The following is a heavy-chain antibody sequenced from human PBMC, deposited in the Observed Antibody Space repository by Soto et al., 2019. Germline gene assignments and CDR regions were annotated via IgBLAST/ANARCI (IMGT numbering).Heavy chain of an antibody. J-gene: IGHJ6*02. Sequence: AASVKASCKASGYTFTGYYMHWVRQAPGQGLEWMGWINPNSGGTNYAQKFQGRVTMTRDTSISTAYMELSRLRSDDTAVYYCASIYSGYDYYYYYGMDVWGQGTTVTVSS. V-gene: IGHV1-2*02. D-gene: IGHD5-12*01. CDR3: ASIYSGYDYYYYYGMDV. CDR2: INPNSGGT. CDR1: GYTFTGYY.